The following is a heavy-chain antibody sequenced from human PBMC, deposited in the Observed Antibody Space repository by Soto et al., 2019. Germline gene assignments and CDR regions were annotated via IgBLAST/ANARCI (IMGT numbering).Heavy chain of an antibody. V-gene: IGHV4-34*01. D-gene: IGHD2-2*01. CDR2: INHSGST. CDR1: GGSFIGYY. CDR3: ARGPKVVPAAKAPYYYGMDV. J-gene: IGHJ6*02. Sequence: PSETLSLTCAVYGGSFIGYYWSWIRQPPGKGLEWIGEINHSGSTNYNPSLKSRVTISVDTSKNQFSLKLSSVTAADTAVYYCARGPKVVPAAKAPYYYGMDVWGQGTTVTVSS.